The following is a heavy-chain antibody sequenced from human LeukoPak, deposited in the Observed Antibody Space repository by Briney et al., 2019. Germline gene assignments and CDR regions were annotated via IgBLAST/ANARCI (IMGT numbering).Heavy chain of an antibody. Sequence: GGSLRLSCAASGFTFSTYSMNWVRQAPGKGLEWVSYISTYGHTSYYAGSVKGRFTISRDNAKNSLYLQMNSLRAEDTAVYYCAREREHDYGTDYWGQGTLVTVSS. CDR1: GFTFSTYS. CDR2: ISTYGHTS. CDR3: AREREHDYGTDY. J-gene: IGHJ4*02. V-gene: IGHV3-48*01. D-gene: IGHD4-17*01.